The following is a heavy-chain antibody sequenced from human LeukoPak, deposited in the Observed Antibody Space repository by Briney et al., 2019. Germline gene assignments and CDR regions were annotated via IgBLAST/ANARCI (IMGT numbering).Heavy chain of an antibody. D-gene: IGHD3-22*01. J-gene: IGHJ4*02. Sequence: SETLSLTCTVSGGSISSYYWSWIRQPPGKGLEWIGSIYYSGSTYYNPSLKSRVTISVDTSENQFSLKVSSVTAADTAVYYCARDPYDSRGYYDYWGQGTLVTVSS. CDR3: ARDPYDSRGYYDY. CDR2: IYYSGST. CDR1: GGSISSYY. V-gene: IGHV4-59*12.